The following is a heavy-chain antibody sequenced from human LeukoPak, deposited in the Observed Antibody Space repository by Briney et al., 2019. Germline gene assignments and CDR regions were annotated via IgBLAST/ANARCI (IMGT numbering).Heavy chain of an antibody. D-gene: IGHD6-13*01. J-gene: IGHJ4*02. CDR2: ISGSGGST. CDR3: AKEGSRELYYFDY. V-gene: IGHV3-23*01. CDR1: GFTLSSYA. Sequence: GGSLRLSCAASGFTLSSYAMTWVRQAPGKGLKWVSAISGSGGSTYYADSVKGRFTISRDNSKNTLYLQMNSLRAEDTAVYYCAKEGSRELYYFDYWGQGTLVTVSS.